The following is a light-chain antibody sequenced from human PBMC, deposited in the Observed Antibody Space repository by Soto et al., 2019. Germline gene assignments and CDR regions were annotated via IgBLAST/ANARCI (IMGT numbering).Light chain of an antibody. Sequence: QAVVTQPPSVSGAPGQRVTMSCTGSSSNIGAGYDVHWYQQLPGTAPKLLIYSNNNRPSGVPERFSGSKSGTVASLAITGLQAEDEADYYCQSYDNSLSGSGVFGGGTKLTVL. CDR1: SSNIGAGYD. J-gene: IGLJ3*02. CDR3: QSYDNSLSGSGV. CDR2: SNN. V-gene: IGLV1-40*01.